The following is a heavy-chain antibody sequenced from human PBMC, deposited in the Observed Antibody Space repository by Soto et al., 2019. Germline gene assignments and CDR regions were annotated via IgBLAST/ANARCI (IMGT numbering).Heavy chain of an antibody. CDR3: TRRKYLAY. V-gene: IGHV4-28*01. J-gene: IGHJ4*02. CDR1: GYSISSSNW. Sequence: SETLSLTCAVSGYSISSSNWWGWIRQPPGKGLEWIGYIYYGGTTEYAASVKGRFTISRDDSKSVAHLQMNSLETEDTAVYYCTRRKYLAYWGQGTLVTVSS. CDR2: IYYGGTT.